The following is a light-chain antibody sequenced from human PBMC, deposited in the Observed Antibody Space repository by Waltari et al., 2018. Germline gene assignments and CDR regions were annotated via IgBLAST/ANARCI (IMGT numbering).Light chain of an antibody. CDR3: QQYDNLPIT. V-gene: IGKV1-33*01. Sequence: DIQMTQSPSSLSASVGDRVTITCQASQDITNSLNRYQQKPGKAPKLLIFDASNLATGVPSRFGGSGSGTDFAFTISDLQPEDFATYYCQQYDNLPITFGQGTRLEIK. CDR1: QDITNS. J-gene: IGKJ5*01. CDR2: DAS.